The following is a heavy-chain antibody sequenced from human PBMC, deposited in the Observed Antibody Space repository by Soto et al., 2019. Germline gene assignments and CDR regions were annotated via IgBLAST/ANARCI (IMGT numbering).Heavy chain of an antibody. D-gene: IGHD2-8*01. V-gene: IGHV1-2*04. Sequence: SCKASGYIFTDYHIHWVRQAPGQGLEWLGRINPKSGGTSTAQKFQGWVTMTTDTSISTASMELTRLTSDDTAIYYCARGDSTDCSNGVCSFFYNHDMDVWGQGTTVTVSS. CDR2: INPKSGGT. CDR1: GYIFTDYH. J-gene: IGHJ6*02. CDR3: ARGDSTDCSNGVCSFFYNHDMDV.